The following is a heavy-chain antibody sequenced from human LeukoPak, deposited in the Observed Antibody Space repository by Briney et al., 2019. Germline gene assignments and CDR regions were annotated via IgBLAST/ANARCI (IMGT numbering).Heavy chain of an antibody. CDR3: AKERGYSGYFDY. CDR1: GFTFSIFG. Sequence: GGSLRLSCAASGFTFSIFGMHWVRQAPGTGLEWVALMSNDGVNRYYADSVKGRFTISRDNSKNTLYLQMNSQRAEDTALYYCAKERGYSGYFDYWGQGTLVTVSS. D-gene: IGHD5-12*01. CDR2: MSNDGVNR. V-gene: IGHV3-30*18. J-gene: IGHJ4*02.